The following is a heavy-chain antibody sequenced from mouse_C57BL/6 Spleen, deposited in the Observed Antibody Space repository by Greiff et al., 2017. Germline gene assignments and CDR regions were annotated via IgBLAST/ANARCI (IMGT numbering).Heavy chain of an antibody. CDR1: GYTFTSYD. J-gene: IGHJ3*01. CDR3: ARGGIYYGTSWFDY. D-gene: IGHD2-1*01. Sequence: QVQLQQSGPELVKPGASVKLSCKASGYTFTSYDIHWVKQRPGQGLEWIGWIYPRDSSTKYNEKFKGKATLTVDTSSSTAYMELPSLTSEDSAVXSWARGGIYYGTSWFDYWGQGTLVTVSA. CDR2: IYPRDSST. V-gene: IGHV1-85*01.